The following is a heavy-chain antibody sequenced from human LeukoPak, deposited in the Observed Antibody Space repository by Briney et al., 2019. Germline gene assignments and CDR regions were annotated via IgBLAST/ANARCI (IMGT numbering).Heavy chain of an antibody. D-gene: IGHD2-2*01. V-gene: IGHV3-33*01. CDR1: GCTVLGYG. J-gene: IGHJ4*02. Sequence: SLGGSPERSGCTVLGYGLHWVGDAPVKRLEWVAVIWYDGSNKYYADSVKGRFTISRDNSKNTLYLQMNSLRAEDTAVYYCARDGVDIVVVPAATYIDYWGQGTLVTVSS. CDR2: IWYDGSNK. CDR3: ARDGVDIVVVPAATYIDY.